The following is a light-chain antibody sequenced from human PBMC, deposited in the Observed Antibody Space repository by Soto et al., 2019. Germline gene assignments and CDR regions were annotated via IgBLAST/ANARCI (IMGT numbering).Light chain of an antibody. Sequence: QSALTQPPSASGSPGQSVTISCTGTSSDVGAYKYVSWYQQYPGKAPKLMIYEVSTRPTGVPDRFSGPKSGNTASLTVSGLQAEDEADYYCTSYVGSTIGVFGGGTKLTVL. CDR1: SSDVGAYKY. CDR2: EVS. V-gene: IGLV2-8*01. CDR3: TSYVGSTIGV. J-gene: IGLJ3*02.